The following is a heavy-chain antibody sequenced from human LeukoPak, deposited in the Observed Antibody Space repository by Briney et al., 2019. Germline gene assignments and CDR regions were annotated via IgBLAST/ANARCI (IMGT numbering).Heavy chain of an antibody. J-gene: IGHJ4*02. D-gene: IGHD4-23*01. CDR2: ISGAAFNT. V-gene: IGHV3-23*01. Sequence: GGSLRLSGAASGFTFSSFAMSWVRQAPGKGLEWVSAISGAAFNTYYADSVKGRFTISRDNSKNTLSLQMNSLRAEDTAVYYCAKDTANERTSVAYCNDYWGQGTLVTVSS. CDR3: AKDTANERTSVAYCNDY. CDR1: GFTFSSFA.